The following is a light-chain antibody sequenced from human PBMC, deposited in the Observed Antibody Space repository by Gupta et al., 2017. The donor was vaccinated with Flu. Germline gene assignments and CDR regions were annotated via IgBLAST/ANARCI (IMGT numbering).Light chain of an antibody. CDR1: QSLFHSDGNTY. Sequence: ISCRSSQSLFHSDGNTYLNGYQQRPGQSPRRLIYNVSNRDSGVPDRCSGSGSVTDFILKISRVEAEDVGVYYCMQATHWLYTFGQGTKLE. J-gene: IGKJ2*01. CDR2: NVS. CDR3: MQATHWLYT. V-gene: IGKV2-30*02.